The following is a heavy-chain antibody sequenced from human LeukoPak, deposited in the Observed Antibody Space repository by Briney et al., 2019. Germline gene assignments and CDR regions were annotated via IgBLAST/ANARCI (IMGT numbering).Heavy chain of an antibody. CDR3: ARGYCSGGSCYSEALDWFDP. CDR2: ISAYNGNT. J-gene: IGHJ5*02. CDR1: GYTFTSYG. V-gene: IGHV1-18*01. D-gene: IGHD2-15*01. Sequence: GASVKVSCKASGYTFTSYGISWVRQAPGQGLEWMGWISAYNGNTNYAQKLQGRVTMTTDTSTSTAYMELRSLRSDDTAVHYCARGYCSGGSCYSEALDWFDPWGQGTLVTVSS.